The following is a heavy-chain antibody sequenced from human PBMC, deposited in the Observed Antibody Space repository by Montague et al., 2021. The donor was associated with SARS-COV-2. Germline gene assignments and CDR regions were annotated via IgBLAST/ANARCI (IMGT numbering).Heavy chain of an antibody. CDR3: ARGAYSSSWYPVKYYFDY. J-gene: IGHJ4*02. CDR2: INHSGST. V-gene: IGHV4-34*01. D-gene: IGHD6-13*01. CDR1: GGSFSGYY. Sequence: SETLSLTCAVYGGSFSGYYWSWIRQPPGKGLEWIGEINHSGSTDYNPSLKSRVTISVDTSKNQFSLKLSSVTAADTAVYYCARGAYSSSWYPVKYYFDYWGQGTLVTVYS.